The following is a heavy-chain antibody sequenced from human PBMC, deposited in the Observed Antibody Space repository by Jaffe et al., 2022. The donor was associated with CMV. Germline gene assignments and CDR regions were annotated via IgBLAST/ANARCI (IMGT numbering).Heavy chain of an antibody. CDR1: GGTFSSYA. Sequence: QVQLVQSGAEVKKPGSSVKVSCKASGGTFSSYAISWVRQAPGQGLEWMGGIIPIFGTANYAQKFQGRVTITADESTSTAYMELSSLRSEDTAVYYCARDRSPVSLEAYYYGMDVWGQGTTVTVSS. D-gene: IGHD3-10*01. V-gene: IGHV1-69*01. J-gene: IGHJ6*02. CDR3: ARDRSPVSLEAYYYGMDV. CDR2: IIPIFGTA.